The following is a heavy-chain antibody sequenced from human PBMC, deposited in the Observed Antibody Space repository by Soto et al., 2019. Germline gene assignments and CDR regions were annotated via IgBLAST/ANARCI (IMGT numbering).Heavy chain of an antibody. V-gene: IGHV4-59*01. CDR1: GGSISSDY. Sequence: QVQLQESGPGLVKPSETLSTTCTVSGGSISSDYWSWIRQPPGKGLEWIGYIYYSGSTNYNPSLNSRVTISVDTSKNQFSLKLSSVTAADTALYYCAKNYGNACDIWGQGTMVTVSS. CDR3: AKNYGNACDI. J-gene: IGHJ3*02. D-gene: IGHD3-10*01. CDR2: IYYSGST.